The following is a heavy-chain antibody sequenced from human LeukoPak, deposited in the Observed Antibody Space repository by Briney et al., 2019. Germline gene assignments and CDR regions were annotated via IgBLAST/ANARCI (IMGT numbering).Heavy chain of an antibody. Sequence: GSSVKVSCKASGGTFSSYTISWVRQAPGQGLEWMGRIIPILGIANYAQKFQGRVTITTDESTSTAYMELSSLRSEDTAVYYCASVIAVAGTGDFDYWGQGTLVTVSS. V-gene: IGHV1-69*02. J-gene: IGHJ4*02. CDR2: IIPILGIA. CDR1: GGTFSSYT. CDR3: ASVIAVAGTGDFDY. D-gene: IGHD6-19*01.